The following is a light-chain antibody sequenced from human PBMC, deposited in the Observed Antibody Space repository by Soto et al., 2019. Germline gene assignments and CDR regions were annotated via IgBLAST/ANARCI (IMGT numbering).Light chain of an antibody. CDR2: EVS. J-gene: IGLJ2*01. CDR1: SSDVGGYNY. Sequence: QSALTQPASVSGSPGQSITISCTGTSSDVGGYNYVSWYQQHPGKVPKLIIYEVSNRPSGVSNRVSGSKSGNTASLTISGLQAEDEAAYYCSSYTTSSTLLFGGGTKVTVL. CDR3: SSYTTSSTLL. V-gene: IGLV2-14*01.